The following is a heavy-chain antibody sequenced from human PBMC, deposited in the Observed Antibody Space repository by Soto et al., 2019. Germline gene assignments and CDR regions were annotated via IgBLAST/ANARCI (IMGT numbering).Heavy chain of an antibody. CDR3: AKDRIAEYYFDY. CDR1: GFTFSSYA. J-gene: IGHJ4*02. CDR2: ISDSGGNT. Sequence: GGSLRLSCAASGFTFSSYAMNWVRQTPGKGLEWVSTISDSGGNTHYADSVKGRFTVSRDNSKNTLYLQMNSLRAEDTAVYYCAKDRIAEYYFDYWGQGTLVTVSS. V-gene: IGHV3-23*01. D-gene: IGHD6-13*01.